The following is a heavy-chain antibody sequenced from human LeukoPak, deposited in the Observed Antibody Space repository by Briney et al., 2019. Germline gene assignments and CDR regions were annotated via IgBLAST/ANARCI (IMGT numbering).Heavy chain of an antibody. Sequence: PGGSLRLSCAASGFTVSSYTMSWVRQAPGKGLEWVSTISGSGGSTYYADSVKGRFTISRDNSKNTLYLQMNSLRAEDTAVYYCARGPSGYHNTGGQGTLVTVSS. CDR1: GFTVSSYT. D-gene: IGHD5-12*01. V-gene: IGHV3-23*01. CDR2: ISGSGGST. CDR3: ARGPSGYHNT. J-gene: IGHJ4*02.